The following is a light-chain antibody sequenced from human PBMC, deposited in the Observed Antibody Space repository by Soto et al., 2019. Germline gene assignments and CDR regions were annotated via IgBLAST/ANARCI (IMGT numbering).Light chain of an antibody. Sequence: EIVMTQSPATLSVSPGARATLSCRASESVNSNLAWYQQKPGQAPRLLMSGSSTRDTGIPARFSGSGSGTDFTLSISSLQSEDFAVYYCQQYNKRPYTFGQGTKLEI. CDR1: ESVNSN. V-gene: IGKV3-15*01. J-gene: IGKJ2*01. CDR2: GSS. CDR3: QQYNKRPYT.